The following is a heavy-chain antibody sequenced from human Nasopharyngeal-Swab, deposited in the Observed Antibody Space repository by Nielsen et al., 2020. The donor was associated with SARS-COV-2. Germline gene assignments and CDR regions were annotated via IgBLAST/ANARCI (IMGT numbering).Heavy chain of an antibody. J-gene: IGHJ6*03. Sequence: SVKVSCKASGGTFSSYAISWVRQAPGQGLEWMGGIIPIFGTANYAQKFQGRVTITADKSTSTAYMELSSLRSEDTAVYYCAGDSGHNPSTVYYYYYYYMDVWGKGTTVTVSS. CDR3: AGDSGHNPSTVYYYYYYYMDV. CDR2: IIPIFGTA. CDR1: GGTFSSYA. V-gene: IGHV1-69*06. D-gene: IGHD4-17*01.